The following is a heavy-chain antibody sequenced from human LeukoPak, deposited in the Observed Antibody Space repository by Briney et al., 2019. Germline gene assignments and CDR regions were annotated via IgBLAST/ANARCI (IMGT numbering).Heavy chain of an antibody. D-gene: IGHD3-10*01. CDR1: GDSISSGDYY. J-gene: IGHJ6*03. CDR3: ARVEEGYGSGRRENYFYYYMDV. Sequence: PSETLSLTCTVSGDSISSGDYYWRWFRQPAGKGLEWIGRIYTSGSTNYNPSLKSRVTISVDTSKNQFSLKLSSVTAADTAVYYCARVEEGYGSGRRENYFYYYMDVWGKGTTVTISS. V-gene: IGHV4-61*02. CDR2: IYTSGST.